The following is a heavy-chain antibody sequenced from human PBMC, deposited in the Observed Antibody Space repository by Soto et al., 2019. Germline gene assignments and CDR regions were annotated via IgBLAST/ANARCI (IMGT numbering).Heavy chain of an antibody. CDR2: INAGNGNT. V-gene: IGHV1-3*01. J-gene: IGHJ6*02. D-gene: IGHD3-10*01. CDR1: GYTFTSYA. CDR3: AIAPGSGGMDV. Sequence: QVQLVQSGAEVKKPGASVKVSGKASGYTFTSYAIHWVRQAPGQRLEWMGWINAGNGNTKYSQKFQGRVTITRDTSASTAYMELSSLRYEDTAVYYCAIAPGSGGMDVWGQGTTVTVSS.